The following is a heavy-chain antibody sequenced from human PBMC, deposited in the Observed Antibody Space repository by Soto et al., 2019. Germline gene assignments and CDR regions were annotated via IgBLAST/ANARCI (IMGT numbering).Heavy chain of an antibody. J-gene: IGHJ4*02. V-gene: IGHV3-23*01. CDR3: AKGSASSRPYYFDS. Sequence: PGESLKISCAASGFSFTRHAMSWVRQAPGRGLEWVSAINGEGSSTWYADSVKGRFTISRDNSKNTLYLQMNSLRADDTAFYYCAKGSASSRPYYFDSWGQGTLVTVSS. CDR1: GFSFTRHA. CDR2: INGEGSST. D-gene: IGHD6-6*01.